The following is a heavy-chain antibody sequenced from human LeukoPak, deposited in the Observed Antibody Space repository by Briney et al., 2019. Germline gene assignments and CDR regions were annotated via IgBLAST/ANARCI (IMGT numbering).Heavy chain of an antibody. CDR3: ARKRGYSYGLDY. CDR1: GGSINTYY. CDR2: VYYSGRT. Sequence: SETLSLTCTVSGGSINTYYWSWIRQPPGKGLEWIGFVYYSGRTSYNPSLKSRVTISVDTSKSQFSLRLSSVTAADTAMYYCARKRGYSYGLDYWGQGSLVTVSS. D-gene: IGHD5-18*01. J-gene: IGHJ4*02. V-gene: IGHV4-59*01.